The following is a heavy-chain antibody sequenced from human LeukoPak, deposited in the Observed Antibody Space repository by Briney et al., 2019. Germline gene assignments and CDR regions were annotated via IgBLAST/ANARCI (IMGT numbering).Heavy chain of an antibody. CDR1: GYTFTGNH. Sequence: ASVKVSCKATGYTFTGNHMHWVRQAPGQGLEWMGWINPNSGDTNYAQKFQGRVTVTRDTSSSTSYLELSRLRSDDTAIYYCARSQHNTFDPWGRGTLVTVSS. J-gene: IGHJ5*02. CDR3: ARSQHNTFDP. V-gene: IGHV1-2*02. CDR2: INPNSGDT.